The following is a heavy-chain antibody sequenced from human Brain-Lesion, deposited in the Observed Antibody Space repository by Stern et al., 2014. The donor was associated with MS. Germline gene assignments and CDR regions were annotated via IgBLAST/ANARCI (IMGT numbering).Heavy chain of an antibody. V-gene: IGHV4-61*02. CDR1: GGSISSGGYY. CDR2: IFNSGRT. J-gene: IGHJ6*02. Sequence: QLQLQESGPGLVKPSQTLSLSCTVSGGSISSGGYYWSWIRQPAGKGLEWIGRIFNSGRTSYNPSLKSRATITKDASKNQFSLRLNSMTAADTAVYYCARGRVVPGFQYYATDVWGQGTTVIVSS. CDR3: ARGRVVPGFQYYATDV. D-gene: IGHD2-2*01.